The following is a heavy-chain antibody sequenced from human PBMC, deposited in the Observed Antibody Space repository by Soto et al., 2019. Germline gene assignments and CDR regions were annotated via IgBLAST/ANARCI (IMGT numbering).Heavy chain of an antibody. D-gene: IGHD1-1*01. CDR1: GFTFSNYG. CDR3: ARDPEGINDVDY. J-gene: IGHJ4*02. V-gene: IGHV3-48*04. CDR2: INAPGETK. Sequence: EVQLVESGGGLVQPGGSLTLSCAASGFTFSNYGMKLARQAPGRGLEWVTHINAPGETKSYSDSVKGRFTISRDDAKNSLDLKMNSLTADATAIYYCARDPEGINDVDYWGQGTLVTVSS.